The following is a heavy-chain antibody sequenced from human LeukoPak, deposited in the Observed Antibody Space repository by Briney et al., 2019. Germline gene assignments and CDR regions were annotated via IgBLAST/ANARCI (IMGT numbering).Heavy chain of an antibody. CDR2: INAGNGNT. Sequence: ASVKVSCEASGYTFTSYAMHWVRQAPGQRLEWMGWINAGNGNTKYSQKFQGRVTITRDTSASTAYMELSSLRSEDTAVYYCARARYCSGGSCYSLSYFDYWGQGTLVTVSS. V-gene: IGHV1-3*01. D-gene: IGHD2-15*01. CDR3: ARARYCSGGSCYSLSYFDY. J-gene: IGHJ4*02. CDR1: GYTFTSYA.